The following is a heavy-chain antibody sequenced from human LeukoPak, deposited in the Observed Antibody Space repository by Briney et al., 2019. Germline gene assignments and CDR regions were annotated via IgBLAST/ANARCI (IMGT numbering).Heavy chain of an antibody. D-gene: IGHD2-2*01. Sequence: GGSLRLSCAASGFTFSSHSMNWVRQAPGKGLEWVSSISTSSSYIYYADSLKGRFTISRDNSKNTLYLQMNSLRAEDTAVYYCAKAGKFVVVPAALGSWGQGTLVTVSS. J-gene: IGHJ4*02. V-gene: IGHV3-21*04. CDR3: AKAGKFVVVPAALGS. CDR1: GFTFSSHS. CDR2: ISTSSSYI.